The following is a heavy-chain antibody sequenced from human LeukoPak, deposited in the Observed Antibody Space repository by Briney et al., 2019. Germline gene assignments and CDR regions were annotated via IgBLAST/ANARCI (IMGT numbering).Heavy chain of an antibody. Sequence: GGSLRLSCAASGFTFSSYWIHWVRQAPGKGLVWVSRINSDGSSTSYADSVKGRFTISRDNAKNTLYLQMNSLRAEDTAVYYCARGAPSLGDYTTYYYYMDVWGKGTTVTVSS. J-gene: IGHJ6*03. V-gene: IGHV3-74*01. D-gene: IGHD4-11*01. CDR3: ARGAPSLGDYTTYYYYMDV. CDR1: GFTFSSYW. CDR2: INSDGSST.